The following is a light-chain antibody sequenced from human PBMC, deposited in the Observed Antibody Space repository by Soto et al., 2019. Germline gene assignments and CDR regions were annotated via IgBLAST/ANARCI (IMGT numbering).Light chain of an antibody. Sequence: QSVLTQPPSTSGAPGQRVTIYCSGSMSNIGRNTVNWYQQHPGTAPKVLMYKDNRRPSGVPDRFSGSKSGTSASLAISGLQSEDEATYYCAAWDVGLEGPIFGGGTKLTVL. CDR1: MSNIGRNT. V-gene: IGLV1-44*01. J-gene: IGLJ2*01. CDR3: AAWDVGLEGPI. CDR2: KDN.